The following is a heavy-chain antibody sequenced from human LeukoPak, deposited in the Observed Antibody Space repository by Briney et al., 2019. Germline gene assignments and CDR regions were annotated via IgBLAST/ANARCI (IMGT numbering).Heavy chain of an antibody. CDR1: RFTFSSYG. CDR3: APGGHIAVAGTGGY. V-gene: IGHV3-30*03. D-gene: IGHD6-19*01. J-gene: IGHJ4*02. CDR2: ISYDGSNK. Sequence: GGSLRLSCAASRFTFSSYGMHWVRQAPGKGLEWVAVISYDGSNKYYADSVKGRFTISRDNSKNTLYLQMNSLRAEDTAVYYCAPGGHIAVAGTGGYWGQGTLVTVSS.